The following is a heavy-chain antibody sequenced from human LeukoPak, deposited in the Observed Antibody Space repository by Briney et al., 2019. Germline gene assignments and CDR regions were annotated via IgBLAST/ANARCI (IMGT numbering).Heavy chain of an antibody. CDR1: GYTFTGYY. D-gene: IGHD3-10*01. Sequence: GASVKVSCKASGYTFTGYYMHWVRQAPGQGLEWMGWINPNSGGTNYAQKFQGRVTMTRDTSISTDYMELSRLRSDDTAVYYCARGARGSGSYPPAVYYFDYWGQGTLVTVSS. CDR3: ARGARGSGSYPPAVYYFDY. J-gene: IGHJ4*02. V-gene: IGHV1-2*02. CDR2: INPNSGGT.